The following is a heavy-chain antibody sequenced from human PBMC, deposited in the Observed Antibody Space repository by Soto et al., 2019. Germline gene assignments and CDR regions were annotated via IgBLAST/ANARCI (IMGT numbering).Heavy chain of an antibody. CDR1: GYSFTRYW. V-gene: IGHV5-10-1*01. CDR2: IDPSYSYT. Sequence: PGESLKISCKGSGYSFTRYWISWVRQMPGKGLEWIGRIDPSYSYTNYRPSFQGHITISAAKSISTAYLQWSSLKASDIAMYYCARVGSSITIFGVVIQPYYYYYGMDVWGQGTMVTVSS. J-gene: IGHJ6*02. CDR3: ARVGSSITIFGVVIQPYYYYYGMDV. D-gene: IGHD3-3*01.